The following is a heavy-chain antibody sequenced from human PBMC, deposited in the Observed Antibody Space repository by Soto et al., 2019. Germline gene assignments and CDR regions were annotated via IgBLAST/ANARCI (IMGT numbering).Heavy chain of an antibody. D-gene: IGHD2-2*01. Sequence: EVQLVESGGGLVKPGRSLRVSCTSSGFTFDDYALTWFRQAPGKGLEWLGLIRGIAYGGTTEYAASVKGRFTISRDNSKSVAYLQMSSLKTEDTAVYYCSRVSCTSTSCLYYFDYWGQGTLVTVSS. CDR2: IRGIAYGGTT. J-gene: IGHJ4*02. CDR3: SRVSCTSTSCLYYFDY. V-gene: IGHV3-49*05. CDR1: GFTFDDYA.